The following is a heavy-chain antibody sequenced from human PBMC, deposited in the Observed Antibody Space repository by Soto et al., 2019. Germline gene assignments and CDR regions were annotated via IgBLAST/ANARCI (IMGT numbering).Heavy chain of an antibody. Sequence: QVQVVESGGGVVQPGGSLRLSCAASGFTFSTSAMHWVRQAPGKGLAWMAMISKGGNKKYYADSVKGRCTISSDISESTLYLQMNSLRTEDTAVYYCSREEFEAGRGHFGYWGQGTLVSVSS. CDR2: ISKGGNKK. CDR1: GFTFSTSA. CDR3: SREEFEAGRGHFGY. D-gene: IGHD6-13*01. V-gene: IGHV3-30-3*01. J-gene: IGHJ4*02.